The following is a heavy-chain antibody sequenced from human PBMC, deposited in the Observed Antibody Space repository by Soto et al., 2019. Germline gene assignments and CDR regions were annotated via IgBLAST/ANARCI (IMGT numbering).Heavy chain of an antibody. Sequence: PSETLSLTCAVSGGSINSRYWWSWVRQSPGKGLEWIGEIYHSGSTNYNPSLKSRVTISVDKSNNQFSLELRAVTAADTAVYYCATLPPRIVVVKTEIPTWGQGTLVTVSS. CDR2: IYHSGST. V-gene: IGHV4-4*02. CDR1: GGSINSRYW. D-gene: IGHD2-15*01. J-gene: IGHJ5*02. CDR3: ATLPPRIVVVKTEIPT.